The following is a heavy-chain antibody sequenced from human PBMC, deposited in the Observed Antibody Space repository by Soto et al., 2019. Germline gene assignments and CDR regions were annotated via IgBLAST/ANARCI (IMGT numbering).Heavy chain of an antibody. CDR1: GFTFSIYT. D-gene: IGHD3-10*01. CDR3: XRXRYGSGTSFDY. Sequence: EVQLVESGGGLVKPGGSLRLSCAASGFTFSIYTMNWVRQAPGKGLEWVSSISSSSSYIYYADSVKGRFTISRDNAKNSLXLQMNSLRAEDTAVYYCXRXRYGSGTSFDYWGQGTLVTISS. CDR2: ISSSSSYI. J-gene: IGHJ4*02. V-gene: IGHV3-21*01.